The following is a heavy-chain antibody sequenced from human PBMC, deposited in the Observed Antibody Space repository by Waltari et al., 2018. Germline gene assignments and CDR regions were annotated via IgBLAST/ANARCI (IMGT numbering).Heavy chain of an antibody. J-gene: IGHJ4*02. CDR3: ARGAGMWDKVVVVAAIFFFDY. D-gene: IGHD2-15*01. CDR1: GFTFRNSA. CDR2: ISGNGYSR. V-gene: IGHV3-23*01. Sequence: EAQLSESGGGLVQSGGYLRLSCAASGFTFRNSAMTWVRQTPGRGLERVAGISGNGYSRYCAESVKSQFTSSRDKSKYTVYVERNNLRAEDTAVYYCARGAGMWDKVVVVAAIFFFDYWGQGALVTVSS.